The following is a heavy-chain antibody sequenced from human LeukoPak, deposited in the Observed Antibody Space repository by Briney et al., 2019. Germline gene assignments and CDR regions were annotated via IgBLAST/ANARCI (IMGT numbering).Heavy chain of an antibody. J-gene: IGHJ4*02. CDR2: FDPEDAET. Sequence: ASVKVSCKVSGHTLSDLSMHWVRQAPGKGLEWMGGFDPEDAETIYAQKFQGRVTMTEDTSTDTVYMELNSLISDDTAVYYCATPVPHDTSGYYYRFDYWGQGTLVTVSS. CDR1: GHTLSDLS. D-gene: IGHD3-22*01. V-gene: IGHV1-24*01. CDR3: ATPVPHDTSGYYYRFDY.